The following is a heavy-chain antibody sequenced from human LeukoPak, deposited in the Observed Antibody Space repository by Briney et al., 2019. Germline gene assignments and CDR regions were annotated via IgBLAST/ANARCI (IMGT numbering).Heavy chain of an antibody. J-gene: IGHJ4*02. CDR2: INPNSGGT. Sequence: ASVKVSCKASGYTFTGYYMHWVRQAPGQGLEWMGRINPNSGGTNHAQKFQGRVTMTRDTSISTAYMDLSRLRSDDTAVYYCAREATGGSGYTFDYWDQGTLVTVSS. CDR3: AREATGGSGYTFDY. V-gene: IGHV1-2*06. CDR1: GYTFTGYY. D-gene: IGHD3-22*01.